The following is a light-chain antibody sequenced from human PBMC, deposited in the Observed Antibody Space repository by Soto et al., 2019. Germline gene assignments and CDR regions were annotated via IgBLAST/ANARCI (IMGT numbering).Light chain of an antibody. V-gene: IGKV4-1*01. J-gene: IGKJ1*01. CDR1: QXVLYSSNNKDY. Sequence: DIVMTHSPDSLAVSLVERAPINXXSSQXVLYSSNNKDYLAWYQQKPRQAPKXXIYWASTRESGVPDRFSGSGAGTDFTLSISSLQAEDVAVYYCHQHYTTPWTFGQGTKVDIK. CDR3: HQHYTTPWT. CDR2: WAS.